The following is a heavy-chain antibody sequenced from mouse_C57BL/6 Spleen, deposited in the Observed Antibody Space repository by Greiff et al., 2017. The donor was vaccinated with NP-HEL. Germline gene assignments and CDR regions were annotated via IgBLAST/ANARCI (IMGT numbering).Heavy chain of an antibody. CDR1: GFTFSSYG. J-gene: IGHJ2*01. CDR2: ISSGGSYT. D-gene: IGHD3-1*01. Sequence: EVQVVESGGDLVKPGGSLKLSCAASGFTFSSYGMSWVRQTPDKRLEWVATISSGGSYTYYPDSVKGRFTISRDNAKNTLYLQMSSLKSEDTAMYYCARPGVSYYFDYWGQGTTLTVSS. V-gene: IGHV5-6*01. CDR3: ARPGVSYYFDY.